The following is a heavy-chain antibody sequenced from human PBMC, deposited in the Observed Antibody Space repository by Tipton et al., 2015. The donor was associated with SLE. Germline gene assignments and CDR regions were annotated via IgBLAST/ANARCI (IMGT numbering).Heavy chain of an antibody. D-gene: IGHD1-26*01. Sequence: SLRLSCAASGFTFSSYAMHWVRQAPGKGLECVAVISYDGSNKYYADSVKGRFTISGDNSKNTLYLQMNSLRAEDTAVYYCASGSGSYYVVAFDIWGQGTMVTVSS. CDR2: ISYDGSNK. V-gene: IGHV3-30-3*01. CDR1: GFTFSSYA. CDR3: ASGSGSYYVVAFDI. J-gene: IGHJ3*02.